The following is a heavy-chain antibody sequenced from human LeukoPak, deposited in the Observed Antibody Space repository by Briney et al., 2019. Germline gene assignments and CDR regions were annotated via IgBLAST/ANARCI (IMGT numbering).Heavy chain of an antibody. V-gene: IGHV3-7*03. J-gene: IGHJ6*03. CDR3: AKGGGGRLIYYYYMDV. CDR1: GFTFSRFW. D-gene: IGHD3-16*01. Sequence: GGSLRLSCAASGFTFSRFWMSWVRQAPGKGLEWVANIKEDGSEEHYADSVKGRFTISRDNAKNSLYLQMNSLRAEDMALYYCAKGGGGRLIYYYYMDVWGKGTTVTVTS. CDR2: IKEDGSEE.